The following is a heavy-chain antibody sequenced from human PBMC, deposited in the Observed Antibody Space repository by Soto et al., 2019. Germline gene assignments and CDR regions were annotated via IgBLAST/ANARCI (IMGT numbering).Heavy chain of an antibody. CDR1: GFTFSSYG. CDR2: ISYDGSNK. D-gene: IGHD3-16*02. J-gene: IGHJ4*02. V-gene: IGHV3-30*18. CDR3: AKDYRCHKPAYYFDY. Sequence: LRLSCAASGFTFSSYGMHWVRQAPGKGLEGVAVISYDGSNKYYADSVKGRFTISRDNSKNTLYLQMNSLRAEDTAVYYCAKDYRCHKPAYYFDYWGQGTLVTVSS.